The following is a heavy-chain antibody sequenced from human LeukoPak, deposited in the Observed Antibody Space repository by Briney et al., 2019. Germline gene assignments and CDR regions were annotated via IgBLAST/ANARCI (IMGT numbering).Heavy chain of an antibody. V-gene: IGHV4-34*01. J-gene: IGHJ4*02. D-gene: IGHD3-16*01. CDR1: GGSFSGYF. CDR2: INHSGST. Sequence: SETLSLTCAVCGGSFSGYFWSWIRQPPGKGLEWIGEINHSGSTNYNPSLKSRVTISVDTSKNQFSLKLSSVTAADTAVYYCARLGAGSYFDYWGQGTLVTVSS. CDR3: ARLGAGSYFDY.